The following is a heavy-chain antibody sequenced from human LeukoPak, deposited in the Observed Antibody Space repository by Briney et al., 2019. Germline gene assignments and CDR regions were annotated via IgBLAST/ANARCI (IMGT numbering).Heavy chain of an antibody. J-gene: IGHJ4*02. D-gene: IGHD1-26*01. CDR1: GYTFTGYY. CDR3: AREVRVGATKGDFDY. CDR2: INPNSGGT. Sequence: ASVKVSCKASGYTFTGYYMHWVRQAPGQGLEWMGWINPNSGGTNYAQKFQGRVTMTRDTSISTAYMELSRLRSDDTAVYYCAREVRVGATKGDFDYWGQGTLVTVSS. V-gene: IGHV1-2*02.